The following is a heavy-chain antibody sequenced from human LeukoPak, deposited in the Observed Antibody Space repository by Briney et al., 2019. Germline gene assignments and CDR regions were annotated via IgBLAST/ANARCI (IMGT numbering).Heavy chain of an antibody. V-gene: IGHV3-21*01. CDR1: GFTFSSYT. CDR3: AKDLRTGAFYGSGSYRGLDY. Sequence: PGGSLRLSCAASGFTFSSYTMNWVRQAPGKGLKWVSSISSSSTYIFYADSVKGRFTISRDNSKNTLYLQMNSLRAEDTAVYYCAKDLRTGAFYGSGSYRGLDYWGQGTLVTVSS. CDR2: ISSSSTYI. J-gene: IGHJ4*02. D-gene: IGHD3-10*01.